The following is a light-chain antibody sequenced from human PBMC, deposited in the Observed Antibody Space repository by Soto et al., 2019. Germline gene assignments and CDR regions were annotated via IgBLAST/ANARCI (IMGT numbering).Light chain of an antibody. CDR2: DVN. J-gene: IGLJ3*02. Sequence: QSALTQPRSVSGSLGQSVTISCTGTSGDVGGYNYVSWYQQNPGKVPKLMIYDVNRRPSGVPDRFSASKSGNTASLTISGLQAEDEADYYCCSYAGSYTVMFGGGTKLTVL. CDR1: SGDVGGYNY. V-gene: IGLV2-11*01. CDR3: CSYAGSYTVM.